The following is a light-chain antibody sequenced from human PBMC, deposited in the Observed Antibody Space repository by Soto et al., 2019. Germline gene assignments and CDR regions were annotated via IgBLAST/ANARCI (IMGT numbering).Light chain of an antibody. CDR2: DAS. CDR3: QQYSSYST. V-gene: IGKV1-17*01. Sequence: DIQMSQSPSSLSAAGGGGVTITCRASQGIRNDLGWYQQKPVKAPKRLIYDASTLESGVPSRFSGGGFGTDFTLTISSLQPDDFATYYCQQYSSYSTFGQGTKVDIK. CDR1: QGIRND. J-gene: IGKJ1*01.